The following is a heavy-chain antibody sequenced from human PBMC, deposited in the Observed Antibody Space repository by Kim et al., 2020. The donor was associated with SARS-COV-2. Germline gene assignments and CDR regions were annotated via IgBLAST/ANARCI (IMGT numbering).Heavy chain of an antibody. CDR3: ARDPPYDILTGYFY. CDR1: GFTFSSYG. D-gene: IGHD3-9*01. CDR2: IWYDGSNK. V-gene: IGHV3-33*01. Sequence: GGSLRLSCAASGFTFSSYGMHWVRQAPGKGLEWVAVIWYDGSNKYYADSVKGRFTISRDNSKNTLYLQMNSLRAEDTAVYYCARDPPYDILTGYFYWGQGTLVTVSS. J-gene: IGHJ4*02.